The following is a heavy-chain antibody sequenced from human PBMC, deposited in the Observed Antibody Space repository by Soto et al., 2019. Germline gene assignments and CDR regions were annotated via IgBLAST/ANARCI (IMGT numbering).Heavy chain of an antibody. CDR2: ISGSGGST. Sequence: VGSLRLSCAASGFTFKTYAMSWVRQAPGKGLEWVSAISGSGGSTYYADSVKGRFTISRDNSKNTLYLQMNSLRAEDTAVYYCAKDSGSSFRDYNWFDPWGQGTLVTVSS. CDR3: AKDSGSSFRDYNWFDP. V-gene: IGHV3-23*01. D-gene: IGHD6-6*01. CDR1: GFTFKTYA. J-gene: IGHJ5*02.